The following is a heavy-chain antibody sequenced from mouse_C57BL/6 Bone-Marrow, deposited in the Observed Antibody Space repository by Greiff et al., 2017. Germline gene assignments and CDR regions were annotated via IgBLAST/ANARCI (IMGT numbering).Heavy chain of an antibody. Sequence: EVKLVESEAELVRPGASVKLSCTASGFNIQDDYIHWVKQRPEQGLEWIGWIDPEIGDTEYASKFQAKATITSDTSSNPAFLQLSLLTSQSTAVYSCSSFDGNYFDFWGQGTPLPVAS. CDR3: SSFDGNYFDF. J-gene: IGHJ2*01. CDR1: GFNIQDDY. CDR2: IDPEIGDT. V-gene: IGHV14-4*01. D-gene: IGHD2-3*01.